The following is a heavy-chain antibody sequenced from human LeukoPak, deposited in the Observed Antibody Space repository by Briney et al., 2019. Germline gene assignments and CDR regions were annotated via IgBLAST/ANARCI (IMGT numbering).Heavy chain of an antibody. J-gene: IGHJ5*02. CDR1: QFTFSTYW. CDR3: TTDPYDILTGYLGINWFDP. CDR2: IKSKTDGGTT. V-gene: IGHV3-15*01. Sequence: PGGSLRLSCAASQFTFSTYWMTWVRQAPGKGLEWVGRIKSKTDGGTTDYAAPVKGRFTISRDDSKNTLYLQMNSLKTEDTAVYYCTTDPYDILTGYLGINWFDPWGQGTLVTVSS. D-gene: IGHD3-9*01.